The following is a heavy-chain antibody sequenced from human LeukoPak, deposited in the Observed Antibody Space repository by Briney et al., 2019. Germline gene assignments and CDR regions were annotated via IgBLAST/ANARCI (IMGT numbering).Heavy chain of an antibody. CDR1: GYTFTNYG. CDR3: ARDEKGPMDV. Sequence: SVKVSCKASGYTFTNYGVSWVRQAPGQGLEWMGGIIPIFGTANYAQKFQGRVTITADESTSTAYMELSSLRSEDTAVYYCARDEKGPMDVWGKGTTVTVSS. CDR2: IIPIFGTA. J-gene: IGHJ6*04. V-gene: IGHV1-69*13.